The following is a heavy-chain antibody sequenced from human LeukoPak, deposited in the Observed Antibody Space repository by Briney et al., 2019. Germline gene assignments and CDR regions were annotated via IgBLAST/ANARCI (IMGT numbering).Heavy chain of an antibody. J-gene: IGHJ3*02. D-gene: IGHD5-24*01. CDR3: ARHTEMATLRDVFDI. Sequence: GGSLRLSCVASTFNFSTYWMHWVRQAPGKGPMWVSRISINGSSTAYADSVKGRFTISRDNAKNTLYLQINSLRAEDTAVYYCARHTEMATLRDVFDIWGQGTMVTVSS. CDR2: ISINGSST. V-gene: IGHV3-74*01. CDR1: TFNFSTYW.